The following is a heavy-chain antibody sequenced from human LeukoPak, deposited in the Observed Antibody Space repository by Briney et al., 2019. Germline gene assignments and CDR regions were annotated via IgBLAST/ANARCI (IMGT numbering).Heavy chain of an antibody. J-gene: IGHJ5*02. CDR3: AKDLYGYVSNWFDP. Sequence: PGGSLRLSCAASGFTFSSYAMSWVRQAPGKGLEWGSAISGSGGSTYYADSVKGRFTISRDNSKNTLYLQMNSLRAEDTAVYYCAKDLYGYVSNWFDPWGQGTLVTVSS. CDR1: GFTFSSYA. CDR2: ISGSGGST. V-gene: IGHV3-23*01. D-gene: IGHD5-12*01.